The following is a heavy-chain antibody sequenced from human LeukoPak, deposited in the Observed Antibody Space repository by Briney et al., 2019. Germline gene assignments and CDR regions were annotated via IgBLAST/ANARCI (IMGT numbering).Heavy chain of an antibody. CDR3: ARGTAVAAWIDY. CDR2: INHSGST. D-gene: IGHD6-19*01. J-gene: IGHJ4*02. CDR1: GGSFSGYY. Sequence: SETLSLTCAVYGGSFSGYYWSWIRQPPVKGLEWIGEINHSGSTNYNPSLKSRVTISVDTSKNQFSLKLSSVTAADTAVYYCARGTAVAAWIDYWGQGTLVTVSS. V-gene: IGHV4-34*01.